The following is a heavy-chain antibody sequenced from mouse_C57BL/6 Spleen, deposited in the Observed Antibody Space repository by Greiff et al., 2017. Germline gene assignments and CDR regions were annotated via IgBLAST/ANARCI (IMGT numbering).Heavy chain of an antibody. CDR2: ISYDGSN. V-gene: IGHV3-6*01. CDR1: GYSITSGYY. J-gene: IGHJ2*01. CDR3: ARVSGPPYYFDY. D-gene: IGHD3-1*01. Sequence: EVQRVESGPGLVKPSQSLSLTCSVTGYSITSGYYWNWIRQFPGNKLEWMGYISYDGSNNYNPSLKNRISITRDTSKNQFFLKLNSVTTEDTATYYCARVSGPPYYFDYWGQGTTLTVSS.